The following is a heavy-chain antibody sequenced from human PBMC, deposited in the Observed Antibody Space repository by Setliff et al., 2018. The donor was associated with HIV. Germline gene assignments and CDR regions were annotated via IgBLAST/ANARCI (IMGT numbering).Heavy chain of an antibody. V-gene: IGHV4-59*12. CDR3: ARVFSPIGALSPGFDY. CDR1: GGSIKNSF. J-gene: IGHJ4*02. D-gene: IGHD3-3*01. CDR2: TYHTGST. Sequence: SETLSLTCTVSGGSIKNSFWSWIRRPPGGGLEWIGYTYHTGSTDYNPALQSRVTIFVDMSKNQFSLKLSSVTAADTAVYYCARVFSPIGALSPGFDYWGQGTLVTVSS.